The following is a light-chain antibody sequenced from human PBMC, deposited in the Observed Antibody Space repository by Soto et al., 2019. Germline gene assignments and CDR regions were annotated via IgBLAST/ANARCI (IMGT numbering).Light chain of an antibody. CDR1: QSISDL. CDR3: QQYNGFWT. CDR2: EAS. V-gene: IGKV1-5*03. Sequence: DIPMTQSPSTLSASVGDRVTITCRASQSISDLLAWYQQKPGKAPKLLIYEASNLKSGVPSRFSASGSGTEYTLTISSLQPDDFASYYCQQYNGFWTFGQGTKVEIK. J-gene: IGKJ1*01.